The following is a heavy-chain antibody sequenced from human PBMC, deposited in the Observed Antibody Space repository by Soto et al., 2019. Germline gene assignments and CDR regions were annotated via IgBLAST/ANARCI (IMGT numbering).Heavy chain of an antibody. V-gene: IGHV3-23*01. CDR3: AKSGIVGATITDSFDY. CDR2: ISGSGGST. J-gene: IGHJ4*02. Sequence: GSLRLSCAASGLTFSSYAMSLVRQAPGKGLEWVSAISGSGGSTYYADSVKGRFTISRDNSKNTLYLQMNSLRAEDTAVYYCAKSGIVGATITDSFDYWGQGTLVTVYS. CDR1: GLTFSSYA. D-gene: IGHD1-26*01.